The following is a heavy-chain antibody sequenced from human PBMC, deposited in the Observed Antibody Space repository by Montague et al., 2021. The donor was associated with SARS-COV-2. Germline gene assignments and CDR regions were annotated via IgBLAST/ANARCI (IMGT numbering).Heavy chain of an antibody. Sequence: SETLSLTCTVSGGSISNYYWSWIRQPPGKGLEWIGYIYYSGSTNYNPSLTSRVTISVDTSKNQFSLKLSSVTAADTAVYYYARGFDYWGQGTLVTVSS. CDR3: ARGFDY. CDR1: GGSISNYY. CDR2: IYYSGST. J-gene: IGHJ4*02. V-gene: IGHV4-59*13.